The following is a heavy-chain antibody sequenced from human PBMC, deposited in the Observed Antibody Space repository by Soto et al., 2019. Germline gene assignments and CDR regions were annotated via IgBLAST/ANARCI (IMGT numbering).Heavy chain of an antibody. J-gene: IGHJ4*02. Sequence: SETLSLTCTVSGGSISSGGYYWSWIRQHPGKGLEWIGYIYYSGSTYYNPSLKSRVTISVDTSKNQFSLKLSSVTAADTAVYYCARGWNDYGVYHFDYWGQGTLVTVSS. CDR1: GGSISSGGYY. D-gene: IGHD4-17*01. CDR3: ARGWNDYGVYHFDY. CDR2: IYYSGST. V-gene: IGHV4-31*03.